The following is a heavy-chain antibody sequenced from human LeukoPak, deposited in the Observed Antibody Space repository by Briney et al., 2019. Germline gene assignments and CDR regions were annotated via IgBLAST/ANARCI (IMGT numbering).Heavy chain of an antibody. Sequence: GGSLRLSCEASGFTFSNYAMSWVRQAPGKGLGWVSSISGSSDNTNYADPVKGRFTISRDNSKNTLYLQMNSLRADDTAVYYCARGFSEDYGDYFDYWGQGTLVTVSS. CDR3: ARGFSEDYGDYFDY. J-gene: IGHJ4*02. D-gene: IGHD4-17*01. CDR2: ISGSSDNT. CDR1: GFTFSNYA. V-gene: IGHV3-23*01.